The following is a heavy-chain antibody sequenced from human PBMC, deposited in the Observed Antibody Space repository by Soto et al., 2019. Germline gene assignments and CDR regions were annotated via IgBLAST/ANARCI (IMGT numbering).Heavy chain of an antibody. J-gene: IGHJ4*02. V-gene: IGHV1-69*06. CDR2: LIPLFGTT. CDR3: ARGPNWGYRFDS. Sequence: QVQLVQSGAEVKNPGSSVKVSCEASGGTFSGHAISWVRQAPGQGPEWMGGLIPLFGTTQHAQNFQGRLTITPDKSKSTAYMELTSLRVEDTAIYYCARGPNWGYRFDSWGQGTLVTVSS. CDR1: GGTFSGHA. D-gene: IGHD7-27*01.